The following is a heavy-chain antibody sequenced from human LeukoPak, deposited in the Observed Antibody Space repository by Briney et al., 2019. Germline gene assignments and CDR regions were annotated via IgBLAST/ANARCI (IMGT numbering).Heavy chain of an antibody. D-gene: IGHD3-10*01. V-gene: IGHV4-4*08. CDR3: ARGLKGSGSYSYYYYMDV. CDR2: IYTSGST. J-gene: IGHJ6*03. CDR1: GGYISSYY. Sequence: SETLSLTCTVSGGYISSYYWSWIRQPPGKGLEWIGRIYTSGSTNYNPSLKSRVTISVDTSKNQFSLKLSSVTAADTAVYYCARGLKGSGSYSYYYYMDVWGKGTTVTISS.